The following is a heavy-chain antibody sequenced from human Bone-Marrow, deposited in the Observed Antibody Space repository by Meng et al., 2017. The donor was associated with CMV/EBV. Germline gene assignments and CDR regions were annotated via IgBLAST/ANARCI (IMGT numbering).Heavy chain of an antibody. CDR3: ALLRTHQFDY. J-gene: IGHJ4*03. V-gene: IGHV3-21*01. CDR1: GFTFSSYS. CDR2: ISSSSSYI. Sequence: GESLKISCAASGFTFSSYSMNWVRQAPGKGLEWVSSISSSSSYIYYADSVKGRFTISRDNAKNSLYLQMNSLRAEDTAVYYCALLRTHQFDYWGQGTMVTVSS. D-gene: IGHD1-14*01.